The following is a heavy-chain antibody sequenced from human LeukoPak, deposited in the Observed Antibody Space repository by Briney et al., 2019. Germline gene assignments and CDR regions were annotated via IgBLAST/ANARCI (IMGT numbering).Heavy chain of an antibody. CDR3: ARAYSWAFDY. CDR1: GFTFSSYA. CDR2: ISYDGSNK. J-gene: IGHJ4*02. Sequence: GGSLRLSCAASGFTFSSYAMHWVRQAPGKGLEWVAVISYDGSNKYYADSVKGRFTISRDNSKNTLYLQMNSLRAEDTAVYYCARAYSWAFDYWGQGTLVTVSS. D-gene: IGHD5-18*01. V-gene: IGHV3-30-3*01.